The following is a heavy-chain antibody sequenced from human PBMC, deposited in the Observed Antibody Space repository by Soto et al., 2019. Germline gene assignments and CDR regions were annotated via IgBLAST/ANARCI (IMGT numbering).Heavy chain of an antibody. J-gene: IGHJ4*02. V-gene: IGHV3-48*02. CDR1: GFTFSSHA. CDR3: ARDARNADYDC. CDR2: IHSIRSII. D-gene: IGHD3-16*01. Sequence: EVQLVESGGGMVQPGGSLRLSCAVSGFTFSSHAMNWVRQAPGKRLEWVAYIHSIRSIIYYADSVKSRFTISRDNAKNSLDLQMDSMRDEDTAVYYCARDARNADYDCWGQGTLVTVSS.